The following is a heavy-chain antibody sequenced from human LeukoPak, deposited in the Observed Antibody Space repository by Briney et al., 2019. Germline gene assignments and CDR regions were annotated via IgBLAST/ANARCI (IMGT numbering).Heavy chain of an antibody. Sequence: ASVKVSCKVSGYTLTDLSTHWVRQAPGKGLEWMGGLDPADGETIYAQKSQGRVTMTEDTSTDTAYMELNSLRSEDTAVYYCATHRTTVITGLVYWGQGTLVSVSS. CDR1: GYTLTDLS. D-gene: IGHD4-17*01. CDR2: LDPADGET. V-gene: IGHV1-24*01. CDR3: ATHRTTVITGLVY. J-gene: IGHJ4*02.